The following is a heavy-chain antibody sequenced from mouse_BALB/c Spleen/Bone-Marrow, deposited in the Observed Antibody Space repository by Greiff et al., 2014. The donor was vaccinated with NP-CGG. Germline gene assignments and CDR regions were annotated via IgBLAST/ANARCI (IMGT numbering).Heavy chain of an antibody. V-gene: IGHV1-87*01. J-gene: IGHJ4*01. CDR3: ARNYYYASSWSAMDY. CDR1: GYTFTSYW. D-gene: IGHD1-1*01. Sequence: VQRVESGAELARPGASVKLSCKASGYTFTSYWMQWVKQRPGQGLEWIGTIYPGDGDARYTQKFKGKATLTADKSSSTVYMQLSSLASEDSAVYYCARNYYYASSWSAMDYWGQGTSVTVSS. CDR2: IYPGDGDA.